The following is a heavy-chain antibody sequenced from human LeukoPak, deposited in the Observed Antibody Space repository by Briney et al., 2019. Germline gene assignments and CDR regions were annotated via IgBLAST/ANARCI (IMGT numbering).Heavy chain of an antibody. CDR2: IYYSGST. V-gene: IGHV4-59*08. Sequence: SETLSLTCTVSGGSISSYYWSWIRQPPGKGLEWIGYIYYSGSTNYNPSLKSRVTTSVDTSKNQFSLKLSSVTAADTAVYYCARFLVGIAVAGFDYWGQGTLVTVSS. CDR1: GGSISSYY. CDR3: ARFLVGIAVAGFDY. J-gene: IGHJ4*02. D-gene: IGHD6-19*01.